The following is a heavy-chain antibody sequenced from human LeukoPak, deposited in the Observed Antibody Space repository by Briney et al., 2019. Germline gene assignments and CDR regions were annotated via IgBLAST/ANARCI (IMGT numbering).Heavy chain of an antibody. J-gene: IGHJ3*02. CDR3: ATQDSSGYYLAFDI. Sequence: ASVKVSCKVSGYTLTELSMHWVRQAPGKGLEWMGGFDPEDGETIYAQKFQGRVTMTEDTSTDTAYMELSSLRSEDTAVYYCATQDSSGYYLAFDIWGQGTVVTVSS. D-gene: IGHD3-22*01. CDR1: GYTLTELS. V-gene: IGHV1-24*01. CDR2: FDPEDGET.